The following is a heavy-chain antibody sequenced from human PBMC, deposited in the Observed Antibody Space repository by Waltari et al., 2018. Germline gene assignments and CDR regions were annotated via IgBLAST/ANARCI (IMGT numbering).Heavy chain of an antibody. CDR2: IYYSGST. J-gene: IGHJ4*02. Sequence: QVQLQESGPGLVKPSETLSLTCTVSGGSISSYYWSWIRQPPGKGLAWIGYIYYSGSTNYNPSRKSRVTISVDTSKNQFSQKLSSVTAADAAVYYCARVKGTYFDYWGQGTLVTVSS. V-gene: IGHV4-59*01. CDR3: ARVKGTYFDY. D-gene: IGHD3-10*01. CDR1: GGSISSYY.